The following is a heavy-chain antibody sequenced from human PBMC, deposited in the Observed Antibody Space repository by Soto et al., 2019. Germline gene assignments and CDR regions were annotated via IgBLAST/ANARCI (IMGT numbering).Heavy chain of an antibody. Sequence: GGSLRLSCAASGFTVSSNYMSWVRQAPGKGLEWVSVIYSGGSTYYADSVKGRFTISRHNSKNTLYLQMNSLRAEDTVLYYCARRGPTGDSDLDYWGQGTLVTVSS. V-gene: IGHV3-53*04. CDR1: GFTVSSNY. CDR3: ARRGPTGDSDLDY. J-gene: IGHJ4*02. D-gene: IGHD7-27*01. CDR2: IYSGGST.